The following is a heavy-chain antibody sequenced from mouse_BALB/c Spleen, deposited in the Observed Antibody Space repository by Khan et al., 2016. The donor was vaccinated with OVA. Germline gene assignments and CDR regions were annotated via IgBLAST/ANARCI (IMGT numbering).Heavy chain of an antibody. CDR1: GYSFNAYY. J-gene: IGHJ3*01. D-gene: IGHD2-14*01. CDR3: ARGYVFFAY. Sequence: EVQLQQSGPDLVKTGASVTISCKASGYSFNAYYMNWVRLSHGKSLECIGRINPNTYNINYNQRFKGQAILTVDTYSRTAYMDIRSLTSEDAAVYFWARGYVFFAYWGQGTLGTVSA. V-gene: IGHV1-18*01. CDR2: INPNTYNI.